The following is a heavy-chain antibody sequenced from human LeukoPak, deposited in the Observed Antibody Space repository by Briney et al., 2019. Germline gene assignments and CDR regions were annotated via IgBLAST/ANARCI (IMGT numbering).Heavy chain of an antibody. CDR1: GGSVSSGSYY. CDR2: IYYSGST. Sequence: SATLSLTCTVSGGSVSSGSYYWSWIRQPPGQGLEWIGYIYYSGSTNYNPSLKSRVTISVDTSKNQFSLKLSSVTAADTAVYYCARETYSSGWYGWFDPWGQGTLVTVSS. V-gene: IGHV4-61*01. J-gene: IGHJ5*02. D-gene: IGHD6-19*01. CDR3: ARETYSSGWYGWFDP.